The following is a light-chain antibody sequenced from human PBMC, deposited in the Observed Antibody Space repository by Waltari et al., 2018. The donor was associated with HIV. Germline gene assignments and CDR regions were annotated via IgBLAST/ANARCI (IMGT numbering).Light chain of an antibody. V-gene: IGLV1-47*01. J-gene: IGLJ3*02. CDR1: NSNIGSNS. Sequence: QSVLTQPPSASGTPGQRVTISCSGSNSNIGSNSVYWYQQFPGRAPKLLIYRDNLLPPGAPDRFSGSKSGTSASLAISWLRSEDEADYYCAAWDHSLSARVFGGGTKMTVL. CDR2: RDN. CDR3: AAWDHSLSARV.